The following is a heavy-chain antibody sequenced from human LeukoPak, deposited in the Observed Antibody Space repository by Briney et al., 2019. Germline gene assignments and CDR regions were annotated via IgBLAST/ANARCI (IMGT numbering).Heavy chain of an antibody. CDR3: ARGVTIFGVVIRNSGPFDY. CDR2: VYYSGSI. J-gene: IGHJ4*02. Sequence: SSETLSLTCTVSGGSISTYYWSWIRQPPGKGLEWIGYVYYSGSINYNPSLKSRVTISVDTSKNQFSLKLSSVTAADTAVYYCARGVTIFGVVIRNSGPFDYWGQGTLVTVSS. D-gene: IGHD3-3*01. CDR1: GGSISTYY. V-gene: IGHV4-59*01.